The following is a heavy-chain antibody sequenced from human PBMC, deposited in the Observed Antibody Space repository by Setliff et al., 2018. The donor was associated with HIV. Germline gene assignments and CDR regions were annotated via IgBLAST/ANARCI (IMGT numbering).Heavy chain of an antibody. D-gene: IGHD6-19*01. Sequence: PSETLSLTCTVSGGSISSSSYYWGWIRQPPGKGLEWIGSIYYSGSTYYNPSLKSRVTISVDTSKNQFSLKLSPVTAADTAVYYCARDLYSSGWYGLYYYGMDVWGQGTTVTVSS. CDR1: GGSISSSSYY. V-gene: IGHV4-39*07. CDR2: IYYSGST. CDR3: ARDLYSSGWYGLYYYGMDV. J-gene: IGHJ6*02.